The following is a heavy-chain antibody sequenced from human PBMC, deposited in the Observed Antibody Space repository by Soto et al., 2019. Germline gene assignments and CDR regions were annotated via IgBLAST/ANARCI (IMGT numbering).Heavy chain of an antibody. Sequence: QVQLVQSGTEVKRPGSSVKVSCKASGDSFATSTFSWVRQTPGQGLEWMGTIIPLLDTPDYAQKFQGSVTMTADESTSTVYMELNSLRSDDAAVYYCARAVGTGVFDYLGQATLVTVSS. V-gene: IGHV1-69*18. D-gene: IGHD1-1*01. CDR1: GDSFATST. CDR2: IIPLLDTP. J-gene: IGHJ4*02. CDR3: ARAVGTGVFDY.